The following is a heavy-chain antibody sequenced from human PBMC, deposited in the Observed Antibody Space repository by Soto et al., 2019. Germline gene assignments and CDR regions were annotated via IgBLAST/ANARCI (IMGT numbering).Heavy chain of an antibody. CDR2: ISYDGNNK. D-gene: IGHD4-17*01. CDR1: EFTFSNYA. Sequence: QVQLVESWGGAVQPGGSRRLSCAASEFTFSNYAMHWVRQAPGKGLQWLAVISYDGNNKYYADSVEGRFTISRDNSKNTVYLQMNSLRLEDTAVYYCARGPSYSDSYFDHGGQGTLVTVSS. CDR3: ARGPSYSDSYFDH. V-gene: IGHV3-30*03. J-gene: IGHJ4*02.